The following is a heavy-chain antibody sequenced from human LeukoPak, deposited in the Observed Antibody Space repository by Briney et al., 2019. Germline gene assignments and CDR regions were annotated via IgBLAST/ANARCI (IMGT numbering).Heavy chain of an antibody. J-gene: IGHJ4*02. CDR2: INPNSGGT. CDR3: ARTATVVVVAGDFDY. Sequence: ASVKVSCKASGYTFTGYYMHWVRQAHGQGLEWMGWINPNSGGTNYAQKFQGRVTMTRDTSISTAYMELSRLRSDDTAVYYCARTATVVVVAGDFDYWGQGTLVTVSS. D-gene: IGHD2-15*01. V-gene: IGHV1-2*02. CDR1: GYTFTGYY.